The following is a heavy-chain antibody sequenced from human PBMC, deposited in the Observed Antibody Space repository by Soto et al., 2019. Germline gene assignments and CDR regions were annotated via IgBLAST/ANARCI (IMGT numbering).Heavy chain of an antibody. CDR2: INPSGGST. Sequence: ASVKVSCNAAGYTFTSYCMDGVRHAPGQGHEWMGIINPSGGSTSYAQKFHARVTMTRDPSPSTVYMELSSLRWEDTGVYYCAVVVITRGAFDIWGRGTMV. J-gene: IGHJ3*02. V-gene: IGHV1-46*01. D-gene: IGHD3-22*01. CDR3: AVVVITRGAFDI. CDR1: GYTFTSYC.